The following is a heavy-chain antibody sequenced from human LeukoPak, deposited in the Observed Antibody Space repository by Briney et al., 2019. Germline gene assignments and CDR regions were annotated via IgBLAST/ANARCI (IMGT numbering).Heavy chain of an antibody. D-gene: IGHD3-22*01. CDR2: IPGSGGAT. CDR1: GFTFSSYA. J-gene: IGHJ6*02. CDR3: ARARPWDSSRSYYFGLDV. V-gene: IGHV3-23*01. Sequence: GGSLRLSCAASGFTFSSYAIRWVRQAPGTGLEWVSSIPGSGGATYYADSVRGRFSISRDSSKNTVYPQMNSLRDEDTAVYYCARARPWDSSRSYYFGLDVWGHGTTVTVSS.